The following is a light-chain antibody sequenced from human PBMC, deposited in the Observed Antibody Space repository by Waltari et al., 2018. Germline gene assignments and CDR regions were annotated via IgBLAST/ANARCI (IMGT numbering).Light chain of an antibody. CDR1: QSIDSW. CDR2: DAS. J-gene: IGKJ2*01. Sequence: DIQMTQSPSTLSASVGDRVTITCRASQSIDSWLAWYQQKPGKAPKLLIYDASSLERGVPDRFSGSGSGTDFTLTISSLQAEDVALYFCQQYYSVPYTFGQGTKLEIK. V-gene: IGKV1-5*01. CDR3: QQYYSVPYT.